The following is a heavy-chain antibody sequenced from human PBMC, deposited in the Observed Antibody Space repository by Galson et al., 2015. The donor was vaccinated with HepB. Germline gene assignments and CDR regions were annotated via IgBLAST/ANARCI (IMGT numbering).Heavy chain of an antibody. D-gene: IGHD3-22*01. Sequence: SLRLSCAASEFTFSNYGMNWVRQAPGKGLEWISYITGSSSTIYYADSVKGRFTISRDNAKNSVYLHMYSLRAEDTAVYYCVRTVDNSFDYWGQGTLVTVSS. J-gene: IGHJ4*02. CDR1: EFTFSNYG. V-gene: IGHV3-48*04. CDR2: ITGSSSTI. CDR3: VRTVDNSFDY.